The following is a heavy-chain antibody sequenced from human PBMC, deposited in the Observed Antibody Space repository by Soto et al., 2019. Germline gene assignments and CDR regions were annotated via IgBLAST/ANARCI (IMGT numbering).Heavy chain of an antibody. CDR1: GESFNGYY. CDR2: VYYSGST. CDR3: ASDYSGYSADPEYYGVEV. J-gene: IGHJ6*02. Sequence: SETLSLTCTAYGESFNGYYWSWIRQPPGKGLEWIGNVYYSGSTNYNPSLKSRVTISADTSKNQFSLSLKSVTAADTAVYYCASDYSGYSADPEYYGVEVWGQGTTVTV. D-gene: IGHD3-22*01. V-gene: IGHV4-34*01.